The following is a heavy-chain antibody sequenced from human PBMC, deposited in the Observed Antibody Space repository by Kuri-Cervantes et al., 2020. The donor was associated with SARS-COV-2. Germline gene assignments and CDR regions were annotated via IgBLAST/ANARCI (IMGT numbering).Heavy chain of an antibody. CDR2: ISAYNGNT. CDR1: GYTFTSYG. J-gene: IGHJ4*02. CDR3: ARWAPRGYDFWSGPLDY. V-gene: IGHV1-18*01. D-gene: IGHD3-3*01. Sequence: ASVKVSCKASGYTFTSYGISWVRQAPGQGLEWMGWISAYNGNTNYAQKLQGRVTMTTDTSTSTAYMELRSLRSDDTAVYYCARWAPRGYDFWSGPLDYWGQGTLVTVSS.